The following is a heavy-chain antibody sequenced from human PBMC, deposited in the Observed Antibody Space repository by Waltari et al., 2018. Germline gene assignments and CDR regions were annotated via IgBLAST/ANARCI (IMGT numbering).Heavy chain of an antibody. CDR1: GFTFTDYW. J-gene: IGHJ4*02. CDR3: VRDHWGPDY. V-gene: IGHV3-7*01. CDR2: INKYGSEK. Sequence: EVHLVESGGGLVQPGGSLRLSCAASGFTFTDYWMSWVRQAPGSGPEWVANINKYGSEKNYVDYVKGRFTSPRDNAKDSVYLQMNSLRADDTAMYYCVRDHWGPDYWGQGTLVTVSS. D-gene: IGHD7-27*01.